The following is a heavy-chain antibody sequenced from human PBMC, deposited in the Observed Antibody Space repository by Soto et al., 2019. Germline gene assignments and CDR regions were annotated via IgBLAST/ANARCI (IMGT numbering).Heavy chain of an antibody. V-gene: IGHV4-4*02. CDR2: IYHSGST. J-gene: IGHJ5*02. CDR3: ARVSTYYDFWSGYYTSNWFDP. D-gene: IGHD3-3*01. Sequence: SETLSLTCAVSSGSISSSNWWSWVRQPPGKGLEWIGEIYHSGSTNYNPSLKSRVTISVDKSKNQFSLKLSSVTAADTAVYYCARVSTYYDFWSGYYTSNWFDPWGQGTLVTVSS. CDR1: SGSISSSNW.